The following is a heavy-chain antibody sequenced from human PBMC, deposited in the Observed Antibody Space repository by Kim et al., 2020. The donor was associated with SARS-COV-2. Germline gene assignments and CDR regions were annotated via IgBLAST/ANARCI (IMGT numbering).Heavy chain of an antibody. V-gene: IGHV3-7*04. CDR2: IKEDGSVQ. CDR1: GFTFSDHW. J-gene: IGHJ1*01. CDR3: SRGALGVAARPD. D-gene: IGHD6-6*01. Sequence: GGSLRLSCTASGFTFSDHWMSWVRQAPGKGLEWVANIKEDGSVQTYAESVKGRFTISRDNTTNSVFLQMNSLRGDDTALSYCSRGALGVAARPDWGQGTL.